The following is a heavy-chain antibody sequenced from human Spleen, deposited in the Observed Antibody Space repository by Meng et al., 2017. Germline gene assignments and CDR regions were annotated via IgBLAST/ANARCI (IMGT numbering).Heavy chain of an antibody. V-gene: IGHV4-34*01. D-gene: IGHD4-11*01. Sequence: QVQLRQWGAGLLKPSEALSLTCAGSGGSFSDYYWSWIRQPPGKGLEWIGEINHSGSTNYNPSLESRATISVDTSQNNLSLKLSSVTAADSAVYYCARGPTTMAHDFDYWGQGTLVPSPQ. CDR3: ARGPTTMAHDFDY. CDR2: INHSGST. J-gene: IGHJ4*02. CDR1: GGSFSDYY.